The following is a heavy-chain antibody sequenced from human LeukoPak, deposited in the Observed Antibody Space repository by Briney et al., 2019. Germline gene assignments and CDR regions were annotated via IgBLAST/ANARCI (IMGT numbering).Heavy chain of an antibody. CDR3: AREGMYYYDSSGYYLLTG. J-gene: IGHJ4*02. CDR2: IYTSGST. V-gene: IGHV4-4*07. Sequence: SETLSLTCTVSGGSLSSYYWSWIRQPAGKGLEWIGRIYTSGSTNYNPSLKSRVTMSVDTSKNQFSLKLSSVTAADTAVYYCAREGMYYYDSSGYYLLTGWGQGTLVTVSS. D-gene: IGHD3-22*01. CDR1: GGSLSSYY.